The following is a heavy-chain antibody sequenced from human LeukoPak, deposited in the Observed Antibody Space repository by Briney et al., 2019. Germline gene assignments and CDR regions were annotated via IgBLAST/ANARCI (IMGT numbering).Heavy chain of an antibody. V-gene: IGHV1-8*01. J-gene: IGHJ6*02. CDR1: GYTFTSYD. CDR2: MNPNSGNT. CDR3: ARAPVYQLLFYGMDV. Sequence: ASVKVSCKASGYTFTSYDINWVRQATGQGLEWMGWMNPNSGNTGYAQKFQGRVTMTRNTSINTAYMELSSLRSEDTAVYYCARAPVYQLLFYGMDVWGQGTTVTVSS. D-gene: IGHD2-2*01.